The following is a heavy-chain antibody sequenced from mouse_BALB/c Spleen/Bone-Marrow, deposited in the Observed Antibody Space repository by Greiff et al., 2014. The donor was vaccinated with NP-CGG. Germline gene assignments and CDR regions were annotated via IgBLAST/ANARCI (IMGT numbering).Heavy chain of an antibody. CDR2: IDPENDDT. CDR3: NGNYYAMDV. V-gene: IGHV14-4*02. D-gene: IGHD2-1*01. J-gene: IGHJ4*01. Sequence: EVQLQQSGAELVRSGASVQLSCTASGFNIKDYYMHWVKQRPEQGLEWIGWIDPENDDTEYAPKFQGKATMTADTSSNAAYLQLSSLTSEDTAVYYCNGNYYAMDVWGAGTSVAVSS. CDR1: GFNIKDYY.